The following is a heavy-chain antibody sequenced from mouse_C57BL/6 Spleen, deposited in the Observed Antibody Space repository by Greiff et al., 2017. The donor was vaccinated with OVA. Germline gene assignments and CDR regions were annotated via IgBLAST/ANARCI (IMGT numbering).Heavy chain of an antibody. CDR2: ILPGSGST. CDR1: GYTFTGYW. CDR3: ARGGGIYYGNYNYAMDY. J-gene: IGHJ4*01. Sequence: VQLKESGAELMKPGASVKLSCKATGYTFTGYWIEWVKQRPGHGLEWIGEILPGSGSTNYNEKFKGKATFTADTSSNTAYMQLSSLTTEDSAIYYCARGGGIYYGNYNYAMDYWGQGTSVTVSS. D-gene: IGHD2-1*01. V-gene: IGHV1-9*01.